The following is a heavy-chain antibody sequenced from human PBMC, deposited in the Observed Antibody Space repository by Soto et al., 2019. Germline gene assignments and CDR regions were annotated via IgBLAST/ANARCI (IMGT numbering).Heavy chain of an antibody. CDR1: GYTFLHYX. CDR3: VRLGDSYRYSGSYFFDY. Sequence: QVQFVQSGTEVKKPGASVTVYCKASGYTFLHYXXXXXXQALGQGLEWVGWIGAYXXXXXYANKFQGRVTMXXXXSXXXXXXXXXXXXXXXTALYCCVRLGDSYRYSGSYFFDYWGQGALGCVSS. CDR2: IGAYXXXX. V-gene: IGHV1-18*01. D-gene: IGHD6-6*01. J-gene: IGHJ4*02.